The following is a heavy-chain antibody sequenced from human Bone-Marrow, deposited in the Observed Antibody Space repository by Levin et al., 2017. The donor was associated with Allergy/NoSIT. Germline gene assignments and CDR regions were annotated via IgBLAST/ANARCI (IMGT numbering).Heavy chain of an antibody. CDR1: GITVSSKS. CDR3: ARVGCSSTSCPDWYFDL. CDR2: IYNDGRT. D-gene: IGHD2-2*01. Sequence: GGSLRLSCAASGITVSSKSMSWVRQAPGKGLEWVSVIYNDGRTYYADSVKGRITISRDNSKNTLYLQVNSLGAEDTAVYYCARVGCSSTSCPDWYFDLWGRGTLVTVS. J-gene: IGHJ2*01. V-gene: IGHV3-53*01.